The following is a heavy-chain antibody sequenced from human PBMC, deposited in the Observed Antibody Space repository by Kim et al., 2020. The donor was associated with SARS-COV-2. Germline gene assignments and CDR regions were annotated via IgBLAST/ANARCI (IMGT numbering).Heavy chain of an antibody. D-gene: IGHD2-15*01. CDR3: AAYGGNLDAFDI. Sequence: SETLSLTCTVSGGSISSYYWSWIRQPPGKGLEWIGYIYYSGSTNYNPSLKSRVTISVDTSKNQFPLKLSSVTAADTAVYYCAAYGGNLDAFDIWGQGTMVTVSS. CDR2: IYYSGST. V-gene: IGHV4-59*13. CDR1: GGSISSYY. J-gene: IGHJ3*02.